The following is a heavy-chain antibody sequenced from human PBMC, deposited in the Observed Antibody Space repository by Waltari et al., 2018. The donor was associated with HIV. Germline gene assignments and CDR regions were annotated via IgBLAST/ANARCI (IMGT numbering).Heavy chain of an antibody. D-gene: IGHD1-26*01. CDR2: SYYSGST. J-gene: IGHJ5*02. CDR3: ASLGVSYYEGWFDP. CDR1: GGSISSSSYY. V-gene: IGHV4-39*01. Sequence: QLQLQESGPGLVKPSETLSLTCTVSGGSISSSSYYWGWIRQPPGKGLDWIGCSYYSGSTYYDPELRKRVTLCVDTSKNQFSQKLSSVTAADTAVYYCASLGVSYYEGWFDPWGQGTLVTVSA.